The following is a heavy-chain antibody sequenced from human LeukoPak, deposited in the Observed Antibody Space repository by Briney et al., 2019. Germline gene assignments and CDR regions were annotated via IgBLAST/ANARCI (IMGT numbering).Heavy chain of an antibody. CDR1: GGSFSGYY. CDR3: ARRGYSFDY. Sequence: SETLSLTCAVYGGSFSGYYWSWIRQPPGKGLEWIGEINRSGTTNYNPSLKSRVTISVDTSKNQFSLKLSSVTAADTAVYYCARRGYSFDYWGQGTLVTVSS. D-gene: IGHD6-13*01. CDR2: INRSGTT. V-gene: IGHV4-34*01. J-gene: IGHJ4*02.